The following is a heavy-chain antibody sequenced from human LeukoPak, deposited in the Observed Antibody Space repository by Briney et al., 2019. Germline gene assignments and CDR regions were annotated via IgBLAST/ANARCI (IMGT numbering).Heavy chain of an antibody. D-gene: IGHD3-10*01. V-gene: IGHV4-34*01. Sequence: SETLSLTCAVYGGSFSGYYWSWIRQPPGKGLEWIGEINHSGSTNYNPSLKSRVTISVDTSKHQSSLKLSSVTAADTAVYYCARELSGGWGQGTLVTVSS. CDR3: ARELSGG. CDR2: INHSGST. J-gene: IGHJ4*02. CDR1: GGSFSGYY.